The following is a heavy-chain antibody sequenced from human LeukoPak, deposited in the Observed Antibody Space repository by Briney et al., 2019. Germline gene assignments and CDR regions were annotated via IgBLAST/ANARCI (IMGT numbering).Heavy chain of an antibody. CDR1: GFTFSNYA. CDR3: AKGLGWNSRRGWAYYFDF. CDR2: ITGGGDVT. D-gene: IGHD1-7*01. J-gene: IGHJ4*02. V-gene: IGHV3-23*01. Sequence: GASLRLSCAASGFTFSNYAMNWVRQAPGKGLEWVSGITGGGDVTYYTDSVTGRFTISRDDSKNTLYLQMNSLRVEDTAVYYCAKGLGWNSRRGWAYYFDFWGQGTLVTVSS.